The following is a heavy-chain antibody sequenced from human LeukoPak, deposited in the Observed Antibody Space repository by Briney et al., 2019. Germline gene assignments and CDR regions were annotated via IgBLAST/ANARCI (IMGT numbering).Heavy chain of an antibody. CDR3: VRALGDD. J-gene: IGHJ4*02. Sequence: GRSLRLSCAASGFTFSSHWMHWVRQVPGKGLEWVSRINTEGTIISYADSVKGRFTCSRDNARKTLYLQMNSLRTEDTAVYYCVRALGDDWGQGTLVTVSS. CDR1: GFTFSSHW. D-gene: IGHD7-27*01. CDR2: INTEGTII. V-gene: IGHV3-74*01.